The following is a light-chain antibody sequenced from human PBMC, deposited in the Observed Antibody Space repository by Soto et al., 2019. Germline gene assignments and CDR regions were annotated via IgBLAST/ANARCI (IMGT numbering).Light chain of an antibody. CDR3: QQYNIYSIT. V-gene: IGKV1-5*03. CDR2: KAS. Sequence: DIQMTQSPSTLSASVGDRVTITCRASQSISSWLAWYQQKPGKAPKLLIYKASSLESGVPSRFSGSGPGTEFTLTISSLQPDDFATYYSQQYNIYSITFGPGTKVDIK. CDR1: QSISSW. J-gene: IGKJ3*01.